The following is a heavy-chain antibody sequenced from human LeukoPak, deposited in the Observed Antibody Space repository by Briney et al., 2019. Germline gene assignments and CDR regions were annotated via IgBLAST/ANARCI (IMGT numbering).Heavy chain of an antibody. CDR3: ASRGSGSGSYSLFDY. CDR1: GVSISSGGSY. V-gene: IGHV4-31*03. Sequence: PSETLSLTCTVSGVSISSGGSYWSWIRQHPGKGLEWIGYVYYGGSTYYNPSLKSRVTISLDTSKNQFSLKLTSVTAADTAVYYCASRGSGSGSYSLFDYWGQGTLVTVSS. J-gene: IGHJ4*02. CDR2: VYYGGST. D-gene: IGHD3-10*01.